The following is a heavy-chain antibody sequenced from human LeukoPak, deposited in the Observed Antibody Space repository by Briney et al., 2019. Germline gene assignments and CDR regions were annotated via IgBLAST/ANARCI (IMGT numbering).Heavy chain of an antibody. CDR2: INPSGGST. CDR3: ARTSRGAYQLLTPNFDY. V-gene: IGHV1-46*01. D-gene: IGHD2-2*01. CDR1: GYTFTGYY. Sequence: VASVKVSCKASGYTFTGYYMHWVRQAPGQGLEWMGIINPSGGSTSYAQKFQGRVTMTRDTSTSTVYMELSSLRSEDTAVYYCARTSRGAYQLLTPNFDYWGQGTLVTVSS. J-gene: IGHJ4*02.